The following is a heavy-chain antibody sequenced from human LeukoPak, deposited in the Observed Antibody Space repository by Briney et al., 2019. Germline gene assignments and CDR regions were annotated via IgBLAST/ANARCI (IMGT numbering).Heavy chain of an antibody. V-gene: IGHV3-30*04. CDR2: ISYDGSNK. CDR3: ARGTIYGSGSYTGYYFDY. D-gene: IGHD3-10*01. J-gene: IGHJ4*02. CDR1: GFTFSSYA. Sequence: GGSLTLSCAASGFTFSSYAMHWVRQAPGKGLEWVAVISYDGSNKYYADSVKGRFTISRDNSKNTLYLQMNSLRAEDTAVYYCARGTIYGSGSYTGYYFDYWGQGTLVTVSS.